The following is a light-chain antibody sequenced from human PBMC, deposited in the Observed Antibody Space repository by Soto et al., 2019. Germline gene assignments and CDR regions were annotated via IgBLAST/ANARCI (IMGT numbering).Light chain of an antibody. V-gene: IGKV3-15*01. J-gene: IGKJ5*01. Sequence: EIVMTQSPATLSVSPGERATLSCRASQSVSSNLAWYQQKPGQAPRLLVYGASTRATGIPARFSGSGSGTDFTLTISSLQSEDFAVYYCQQYNDWITFGQGTRLETK. CDR2: GAS. CDR3: QQYNDWIT. CDR1: QSVSSN.